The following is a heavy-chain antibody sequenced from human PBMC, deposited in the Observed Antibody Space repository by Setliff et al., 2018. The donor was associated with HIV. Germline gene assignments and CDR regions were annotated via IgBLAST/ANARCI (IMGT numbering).Heavy chain of an antibody. D-gene: IGHD2-21*02. V-gene: IGHV4-4*09. Sequence: SETLSLTCTVSSGSVNDFYCNWIRQPPGKGPEWIGYIHSSGSTIYNPSLKSRITISLDMSKEQFSLELSSATAADTAVYYCATLDHSGGNFLAYWGQGSLVTVSS. CDR1: SGSVNDFY. CDR3: ATLDHSGGNFLAY. J-gene: IGHJ4*02. CDR2: IHSSGST.